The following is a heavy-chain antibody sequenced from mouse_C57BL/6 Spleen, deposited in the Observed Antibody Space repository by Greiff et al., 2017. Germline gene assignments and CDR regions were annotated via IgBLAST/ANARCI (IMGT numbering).Heavy chain of an antibody. V-gene: IGHV1-50*01. CDR2: IDPSDSYT. CDR3: ARLDYPDY. J-gene: IGHJ2*01. Sequence: VQLQQPGAELVKPGASVKLSCKASGYTFTSYWMQWVKQRPGQGLEWIGEIDPSDSYTNYNQKFKGKATLTVDTSSSTAYMQLSSLTSEDSAVYYCARLDYPDYWGQGTTLTVSS. CDR1: GYTFTSYW. D-gene: IGHD2-4*01.